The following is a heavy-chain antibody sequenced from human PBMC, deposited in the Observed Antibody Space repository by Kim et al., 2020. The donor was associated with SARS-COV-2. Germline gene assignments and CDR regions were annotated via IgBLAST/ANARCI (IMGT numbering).Heavy chain of an antibody. J-gene: IGHJ5*02. CDR2: ISGSGGST. V-gene: IGHV3-23*01. CDR1: GFTFSSYA. CDR3: AKRDVYCSGGSCVFP. D-gene: IGHD2-15*01. Sequence: GGSLRLSCAASGFTFSSYAMSWVRQAPGKGLEWVAAISGSGGSTYYADSVKGRFTISRDNSKNTLYLQMNSLRAEDTAVYYCAKRDVYCSGGSCVFPWGQGALVTVSS.